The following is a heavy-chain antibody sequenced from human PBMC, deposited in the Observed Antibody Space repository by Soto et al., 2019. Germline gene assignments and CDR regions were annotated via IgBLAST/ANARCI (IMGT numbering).Heavy chain of an antibody. CDR2: ISWNSGSI. D-gene: IGHD1-7*01. J-gene: IGHJ3*02. CDR1: GFTFDDYA. Sequence: QAGGSLRLSCAASGFTFDDYAMHWVRQAPGKGLEWVSGISWNSGSIGYADSVKGRFTISRDNAKNSLYLQMNSLRAEDTALYYCAKGLELRSGAFDIWGQGTMVTVSS. CDR3: AKGLELRSGAFDI. V-gene: IGHV3-9*01.